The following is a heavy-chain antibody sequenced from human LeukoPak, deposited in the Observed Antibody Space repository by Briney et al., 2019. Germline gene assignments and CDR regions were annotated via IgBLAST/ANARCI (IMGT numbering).Heavy chain of an antibody. CDR1: GGSISGYY. CDR3: ARGWTYCSGGSCLYYFDY. CDR2: IYTSGST. Sequence: SETLSLTCTVSGGSISGYYWSWIRQPAGKGLEWIGRIYTSGSTNYNPSLKSRVTMSVDTSKNQFSLKLSSVTAADTAVYYCARGWTYCSGGSCLYYFDYLGQGTLVAVSS. J-gene: IGHJ4*02. V-gene: IGHV4-4*07. D-gene: IGHD2-15*01.